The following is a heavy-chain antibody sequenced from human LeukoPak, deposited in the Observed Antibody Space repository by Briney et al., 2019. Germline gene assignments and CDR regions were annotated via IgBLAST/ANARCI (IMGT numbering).Heavy chain of an antibody. Sequence: ASVKVSCKASGYTFTSYGIGWVRQAPGQGLEWMGWISAYNGNTNYAQKLQGRVTMTTDTSTSTAYMELRSLRSDDTAVYYCARPVVVITGGYYFDYWGQGTLVTVSS. CDR2: ISAYNGNT. D-gene: IGHD3-22*01. J-gene: IGHJ4*02. CDR1: GYTFTSYG. CDR3: ARPVVVITGGYYFDY. V-gene: IGHV1-18*01.